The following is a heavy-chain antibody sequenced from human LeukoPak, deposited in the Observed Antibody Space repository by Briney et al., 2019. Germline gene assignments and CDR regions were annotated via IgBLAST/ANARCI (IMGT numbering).Heavy chain of an antibody. CDR2: ISYDGSNK. V-gene: IGHV3-30-3*01. D-gene: IGHD6-13*01. CDR1: GFTFSSYA. J-gene: IGHJ4*02. Sequence: GGSLRLSCAASGFTFSSYAMHWVREAPGKGLEWVAVISYDGSNKYYADSVKSRFTISRDNSKNTLYLQMNSLRAEDTAVYYCARDRYSSSWYHFDYWGQGTLVTVSS. CDR3: ARDRYSSSWYHFDY.